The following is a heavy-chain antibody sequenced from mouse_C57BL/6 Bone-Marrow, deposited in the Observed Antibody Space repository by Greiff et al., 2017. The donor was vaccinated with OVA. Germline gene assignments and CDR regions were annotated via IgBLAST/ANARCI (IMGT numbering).Heavy chain of an antibody. CDR2: IAPSDSYT. J-gene: IGHJ4*01. CDR1: GYTFTSYW. CDR3: ARKGYYGSILFAMCY. Sequence: QVQLQQPGAELVMPGASVKLSCKASGYTFTSYWLHWVKQRPGQGLEWIGEIAPSDSYTNYNQKFKGKSTLTVDKSSSTADMQLSSLTSEDSAVYYCARKGYYGSILFAMCYWGQGTSVTASS. D-gene: IGHD1-1*01. V-gene: IGHV1-69*01.